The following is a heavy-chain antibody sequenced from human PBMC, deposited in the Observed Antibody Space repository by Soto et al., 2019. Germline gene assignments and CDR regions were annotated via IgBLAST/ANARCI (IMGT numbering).Heavy chain of an antibody. CDR2: IYYSGST. CDR1: GGSISSGGYY. V-gene: IGHV4-31*03. CDR3: ARVADILTAYYSWFDP. J-gene: IGHJ5*02. D-gene: IGHD3-9*01. Sequence: QVQLQESGPGLVKPSQTLSLTCTVSGGSISSGGYYWSWIRQHPGKGLEWIGYIYYSGSTYYNPSLRSRVTMSVGTSKNQFSLRLSSVTAADTAVYYCARVADILTAYYSWFDPWGQGTLVTVSS.